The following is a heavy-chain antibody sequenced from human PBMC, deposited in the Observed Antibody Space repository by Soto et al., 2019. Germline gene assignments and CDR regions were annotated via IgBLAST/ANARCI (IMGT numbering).Heavy chain of an antibody. Sequence: EVQLVESGGGLIQPGESLRLSCAASGFTVSISSMSWVRQAPGKGLEWVSTIYRDGSTYYADSVEGRFTISRDNSKNTLYLQMNSLRAEDTATYYCARGKGIGWYESSDYWVQGTLVTVSS. CDR2: IYRDGST. J-gene: IGHJ4*02. CDR1: GFTVSISS. CDR3: ARGKGIGWYESSDY. V-gene: IGHV3-53*01. D-gene: IGHD6-19*01.